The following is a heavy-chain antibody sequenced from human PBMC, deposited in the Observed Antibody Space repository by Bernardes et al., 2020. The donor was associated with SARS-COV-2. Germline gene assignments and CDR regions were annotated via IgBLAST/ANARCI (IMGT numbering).Heavy chain of an antibody. V-gene: IGHV3-20*04. CDR2: INWNGGST. Sequence: GSLRLSCAASGFTFDDYGMSWVRQAPGKGLEWVSGINWNGGSTGYADSVKGRFTISRDNAKNSLYLQMNSLRAEDTALYYCARVLEYSSSIFPRVYYYYYMDVWGKGTTVTVSS. D-gene: IGHD6-6*01. CDR3: ARVLEYSSSIFPRVYYYYYMDV. J-gene: IGHJ6*03. CDR1: GFTFDDYG.